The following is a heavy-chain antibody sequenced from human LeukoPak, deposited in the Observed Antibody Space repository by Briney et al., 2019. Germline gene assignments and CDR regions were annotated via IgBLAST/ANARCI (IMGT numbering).Heavy chain of an antibody. Sequence: KPSETLSLTCAVYGGSFSGYYWSWIRQPPGKGLEWIGEINHSGSTNYNPSLKSRVTISVDTSKNQFSLKLSSVTAADTAVYYCARVPNYGDYGAVNDAFDIWGQGTMVTVSS. J-gene: IGHJ3*02. V-gene: IGHV4-34*01. CDR3: ARVPNYGDYGAVNDAFDI. D-gene: IGHD4-17*01. CDR1: GGSFSGYY. CDR2: INHSGST.